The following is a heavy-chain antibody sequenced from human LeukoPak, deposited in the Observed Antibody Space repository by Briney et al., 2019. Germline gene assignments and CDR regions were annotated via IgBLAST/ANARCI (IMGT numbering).Heavy chain of an antibody. CDR3: AKGGWELHDLYYYYMDV. CDR2: ISGSGGST. Sequence: PGGSLRLSCAASGFTFSSYAMSWVRQAPGKGLEWVSAISGSGGSTYYADSVKGRFTISRDNSKNTLYLQMNSLRAEDTAVYYCAKGGWELHDLYYYYMDVWGKGTTVTVSS. CDR1: GFTFSSYA. D-gene: IGHD1-26*01. V-gene: IGHV3-23*01. J-gene: IGHJ6*03.